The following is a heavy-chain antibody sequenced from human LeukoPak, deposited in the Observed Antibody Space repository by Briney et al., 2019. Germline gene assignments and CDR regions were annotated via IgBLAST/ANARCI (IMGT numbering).Heavy chain of an antibody. CDR3: PRELRTFDS. V-gene: IGHV3-7*01. D-gene: IGHD3-16*01. CDR2: IKHNGDEL. CDR1: GFTFISYW. Sequence: GGSLRLSCAASGFTFISYWLTWVRQAPGMGLEWVANIKHNGDELNYVDSVEDRFTISRDNAKNSLYLHMTGLRAEDTAVYYCPRELRTFDSWGQGTLVTVSS. J-gene: IGHJ4*02.